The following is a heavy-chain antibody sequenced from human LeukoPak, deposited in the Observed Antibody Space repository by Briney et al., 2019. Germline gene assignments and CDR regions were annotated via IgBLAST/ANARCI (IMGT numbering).Heavy chain of an antibody. CDR2: IYHSGST. D-gene: IGHD6-13*01. CDR1: GGSISSSNW. J-gene: IGHJ5*02. V-gene: IGHV4-4*02. CDR3: ARPHSDSSSWYGNWFDP. Sequence: SGTLSLTCAVSGGSISSSNWWSWVRQPPGKGLEWIGEIYHSGSTNYNPSLKSRVTISVDKSKNQFSLKLSSVTAADTAVYYCARPHSDSSSWYGNWFDPWGQGTLVTVSS.